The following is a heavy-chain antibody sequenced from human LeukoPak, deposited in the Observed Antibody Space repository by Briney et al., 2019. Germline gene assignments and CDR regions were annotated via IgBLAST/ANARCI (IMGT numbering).Heavy chain of an antibody. Sequence: SETLSLTCTVSGGSISSSSYYWGWLRQPPGTGLEWIGSIYYSGSTYYNPSLKSRVTISVDTSKNQFSLKLSSVTAADTAVYYCATNTIFGVSWFDPWGQGTLVTVSS. D-gene: IGHD3-3*01. CDR3: ATNTIFGVSWFDP. CDR2: IYYSGST. J-gene: IGHJ5*02. V-gene: IGHV4-39*01. CDR1: GGSISSSSYY.